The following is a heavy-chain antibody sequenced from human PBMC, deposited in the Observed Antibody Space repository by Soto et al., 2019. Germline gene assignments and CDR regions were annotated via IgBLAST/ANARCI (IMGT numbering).Heavy chain of an antibody. J-gene: IGHJ4*02. D-gene: IGHD2-21*01. Sequence: GGSQTSCAASGFTFTNHNMNWVRQAPGKGLEWVSSISSSSSFRNYADSVKGRFSISRDNDKNLVYLQMDSLRAEDTAVYYCARDPPLSVLVVVATDDFWGQGTLVTVSS. CDR1: GFTFTNHN. CDR2: ISSSSSFR. CDR3: ARDPPLSVLVVVATDDF. V-gene: IGHV3-21*01.